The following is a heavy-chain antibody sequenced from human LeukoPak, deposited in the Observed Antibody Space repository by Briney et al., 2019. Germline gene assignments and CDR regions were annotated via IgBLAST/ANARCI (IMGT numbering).Heavy chain of an antibody. Sequence: SVKVSCKASGGTFSSYTISWVRQAPGQGLEWMGRIIPILGIANYAQKFQGRVTITADKSTSTAYMELSSLRSEDTAVYYCARDHYSSYYYYYMDVWGKGTTVTVSS. CDR3: ARDHYSSYYYYYMDV. V-gene: IGHV1-69*02. D-gene: IGHD2-15*01. CDR2: IIPILGIA. CDR1: GGTFSSYT. J-gene: IGHJ6*03.